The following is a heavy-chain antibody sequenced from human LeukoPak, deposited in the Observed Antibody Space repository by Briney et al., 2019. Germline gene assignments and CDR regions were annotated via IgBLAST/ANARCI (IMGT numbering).Heavy chain of an antibody. CDR2: ISNDGNDK. Sequence: PGGSLRLSCAASGFTFSNYGMHWVRQAPGEGLEWVALISNDGNDKYYADSVKGRFTISRDNSKNTLFLQMNSLRAEDTAVYYCAKQGACTNGVCYTHYFAYWGQGSLVIVSS. CDR3: AKQGACTNGVCYTHYFAY. CDR1: GFTFSNYG. V-gene: IGHV3-30*18. D-gene: IGHD2-8*01. J-gene: IGHJ4*02.